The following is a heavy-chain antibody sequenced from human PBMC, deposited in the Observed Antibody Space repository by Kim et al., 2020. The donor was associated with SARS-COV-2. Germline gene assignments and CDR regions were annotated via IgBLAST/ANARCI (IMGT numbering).Heavy chain of an antibody. Sequence: GESLKISCKGSGYSFTSYWIGWVRQMPGKGLEWMGIIYPGDSDTRYSPSFQGQVTISADKSISTAYLQWSSLKASDTAMYYCARHLSYYYGSGSYFLGADYYYYYGMDVWGQGTTVTVSS. V-gene: IGHV5-51*01. CDR1: GYSFTSYW. CDR3: ARHLSYYYGSGSYFLGADYYYYYGMDV. D-gene: IGHD3-10*01. J-gene: IGHJ6*02. CDR2: IYPGDSDT.